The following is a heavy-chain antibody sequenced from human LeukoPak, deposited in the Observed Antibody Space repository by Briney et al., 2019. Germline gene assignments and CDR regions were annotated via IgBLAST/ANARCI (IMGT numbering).Heavy chain of an antibody. CDR1: GFTFDDYG. V-gene: IGHV3-20*04. CDR2: INWNGGRT. J-gene: IGHJ3*02. D-gene: IGHD6-13*01. Sequence: GGSLRLSCAASGFTFDDYGMSWVRQAPGKGLEWVSGINWNGGRTGYADSVKGRFTISRDNAKNSLYLQMKSLRAEDTALYYCARNTDYQPLVTAFDIWGQGTMVTVSS. CDR3: ARNTDYQPLVTAFDI.